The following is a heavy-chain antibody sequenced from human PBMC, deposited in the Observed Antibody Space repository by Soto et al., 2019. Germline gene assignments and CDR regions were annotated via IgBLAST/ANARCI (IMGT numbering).Heavy chain of an antibody. CDR3: AKGGDDYFDYYYGMDG. V-gene: IGHV3-23*01. CDR2: ISGSGGGT. Sequence: PGGSLRLSCAASGFTFSSYAMSWVRQAPGKGLEWVSAISGSGGGTYYADSVKGRFTISRDNSKNTLYLQMNSLRADETAVYYCAKGGDDYFDYYYGMDGWGQRTTVTVS. J-gene: IGHJ6*01. D-gene: IGHD4-17*01. CDR1: GFTFSSYA.